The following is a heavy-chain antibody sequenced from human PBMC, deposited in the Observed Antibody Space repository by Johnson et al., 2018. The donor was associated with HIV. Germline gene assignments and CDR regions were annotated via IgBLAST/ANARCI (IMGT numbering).Heavy chain of an antibody. D-gene: IGHD3-3*01. J-gene: IGHJ3*02. CDR1: GFRFSTYA. CDR2: ISDDGNNK. CDR3: ARGPSLEWLSGDGFDM. V-gene: IGHV3-30-3*01. Sequence: QVQLVESGGGVVQPGRSLRLSCAASGFRFSTYALHWVRQTPGKGLEWVALISDDGNNKYYADSVKGRFTISRDNSKNTLYLQINSLRVEDTAMYYCARGPSLEWLSGDGFDMWGQGTKVTV.